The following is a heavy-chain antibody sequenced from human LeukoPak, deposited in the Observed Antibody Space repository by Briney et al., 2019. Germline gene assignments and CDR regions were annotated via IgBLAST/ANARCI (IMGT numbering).Heavy chain of an antibody. J-gene: IGHJ4*02. V-gene: IGHV3-23*01. CDR2: ISADGGST. Sequence: GGSLRLSCAASGFTFTNSAMSWVRQAPGKGLEWVSTISADGGSTFYADSVKGRFTVSRDNSKNTLYLQMSSLRAEDTAVYYCARHPDGSLSLDYWGQGTLVTVSS. CDR1: GFTFTNSA. D-gene: IGHD1-26*01. CDR3: ARHPDGSLSLDY.